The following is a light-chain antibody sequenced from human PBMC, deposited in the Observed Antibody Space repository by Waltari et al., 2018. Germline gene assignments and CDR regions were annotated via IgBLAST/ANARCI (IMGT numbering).Light chain of an antibody. V-gene: IGKV3-11*01. CDR2: DAS. CDR3: QHRSNWPRT. CDR1: QSVSSY. Sequence: EIVLTQSPATLSLSPGERATLSCRASQSVSSYLAWDQQKPGQAPRLLIYDASNRATAIPATFSGSGSGTDFTRTISSLEPEDVAVDYGQHRSNWPRTVGQGTKVEIK. J-gene: IGKJ1*01.